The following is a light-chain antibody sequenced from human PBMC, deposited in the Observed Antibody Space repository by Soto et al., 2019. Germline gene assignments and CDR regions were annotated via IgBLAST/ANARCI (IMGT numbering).Light chain of an antibody. CDR3: QTYDKAPWT. V-gene: IGKV1-27*01. J-gene: IGKJ1*01. CDR1: RGIYTH. Sequence: DIQMAQSPSSLSASVGDRVTITCRASRGIYTHLAWYQQKPGNAPKLLIYDASTLQSGVPSRFSASGSGTDFFLTISGVQSEDVGTYFCQTYDKAPWTFGPGTRV. CDR2: DAS.